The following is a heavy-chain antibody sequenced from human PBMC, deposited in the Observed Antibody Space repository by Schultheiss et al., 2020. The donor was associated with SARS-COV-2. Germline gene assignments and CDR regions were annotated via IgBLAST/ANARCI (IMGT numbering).Heavy chain of an antibody. CDR1: GYSISSGYY. Sequence: SETLSLTCAVSGYSISSGYYWGWIRQPPGKGLEWIGSIYHSGSTYYNPSLKSRVTISVDTSKNQFSLKLSSVTAADTAMYYCARGPHSASWYDPPWFDPWGQGTLVTVSS. J-gene: IGHJ5*02. V-gene: IGHV4-38-2*01. CDR3: ARGPHSASWYDPPWFDP. CDR2: IYHSGST. D-gene: IGHD6-13*01.